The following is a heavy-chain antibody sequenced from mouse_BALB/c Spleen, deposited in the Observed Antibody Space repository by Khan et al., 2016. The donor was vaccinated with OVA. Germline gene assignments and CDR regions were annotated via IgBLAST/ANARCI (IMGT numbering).Heavy chain of an antibody. D-gene: IGHD1-1*01. V-gene: IGHV3-2*02. CDR3: ARKNYYGYDMDY. CDR2: ISYGGST. CDR1: GYSITSDYA. Sequence: EVQLQESGPGLVKPSQSLSLTCTVTGYSITSDYAWDWIRQFPGNKLEWMGYISYGGSTSYNPSLKSRISITRDTSKNQFFLQLNSVTTEDTATYCGARKNYYGYDMDYWGEGTSVTVSS. J-gene: IGHJ4*01.